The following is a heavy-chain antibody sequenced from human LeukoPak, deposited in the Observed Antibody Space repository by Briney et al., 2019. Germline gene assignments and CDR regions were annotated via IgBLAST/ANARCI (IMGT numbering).Heavy chain of an antibody. D-gene: IGHD6-13*01. Sequence: GGCLRLSWAASGYTFSDYYMSWMRQAPGKGLEWVSYISSSGSTIYYADSVKGRFTISRDNAKNSLYLQMNSLRAEDTAVYYCARGSHGSSWYLDWFDPWGQGTLVTVSS. CDR1: GYTFSDYY. CDR3: ARGSHGSSWYLDWFDP. J-gene: IGHJ5*02. CDR2: ISSSGSTI. V-gene: IGHV3-11*01.